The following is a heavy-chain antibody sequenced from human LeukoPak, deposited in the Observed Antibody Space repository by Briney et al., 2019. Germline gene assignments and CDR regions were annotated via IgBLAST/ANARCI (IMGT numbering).Heavy chain of an antibody. Sequence: PSETLSLTCTVSGATFNSDDQYWNWIRQSPGKGLEWIGSIHPSGMLYNNPSLESRVTMSRDTSKSQFSLNLNSVTAADTAVYFCSRGLDSRKLGYWGQGILVTVSS. CDR1: GATFNSDDQY. V-gene: IGHV4-31*03. J-gene: IGHJ4*02. D-gene: IGHD3-22*01. CDR2: IHPSGML. CDR3: SRGLDSRKLGY.